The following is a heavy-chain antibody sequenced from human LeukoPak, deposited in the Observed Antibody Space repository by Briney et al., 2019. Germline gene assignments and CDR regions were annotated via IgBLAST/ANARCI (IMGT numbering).Heavy chain of an antibody. CDR1: GYFISSDHY. Sequence: KPSETLSLTCAVPGYFISSDHYWGWIRQPPRKGLGWVGNIYHSGSTHYNPSLKSRVTISVDTSKNQFSLKLNSVTAADTAVYYCVRDVTYGGNSPRFDYWGQGTLVPVSS. CDR2: IYHSGST. D-gene: IGHD4-23*01. V-gene: IGHV4-38-2*02. CDR3: VRDVTYGGNSPRFDY. J-gene: IGHJ4*02.